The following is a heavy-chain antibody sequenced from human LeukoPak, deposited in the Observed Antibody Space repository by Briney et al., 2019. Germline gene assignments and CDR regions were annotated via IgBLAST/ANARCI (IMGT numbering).Heavy chain of an antibody. D-gene: IGHD2-15*01. Sequence: SETLSLTCAVYGGSFSGYYWSWIRQPPGKGLEWIGEINHSGSINYNPSLKSRVTISVDTSKNQFSLKLSSVTAADTAVYYCASQGYQRRYRAGAFDIWGQGTMVTVSS. V-gene: IGHV4-34*01. CDR1: GGSFSGYY. CDR2: INHSGSI. J-gene: IGHJ3*02. CDR3: ASQGYQRRYRAGAFDI.